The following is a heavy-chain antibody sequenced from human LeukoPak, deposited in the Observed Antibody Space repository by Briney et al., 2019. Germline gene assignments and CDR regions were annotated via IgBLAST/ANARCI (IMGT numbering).Heavy chain of an antibody. CDR1: GLTFSSYA. CDR3: ATRWTYEY. V-gene: IGHV3-23*01. Sequence: GGSLRLSCAASGLTFSSYAMSWVRQAPGKGLGWVSAISDGGGTTYYADSVKGRFTFSRDNSKNTLYLQINSLGAEDTAGYYCATRWTYEYWGQGTLVTVSS. CDR2: ISDGGGTT. D-gene: IGHD3-3*01. J-gene: IGHJ4*02.